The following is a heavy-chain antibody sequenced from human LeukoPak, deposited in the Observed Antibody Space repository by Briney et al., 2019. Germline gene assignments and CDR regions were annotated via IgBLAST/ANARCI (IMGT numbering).Heavy chain of an antibody. CDR2: IYTSGST. Sequence: SQTLSLTCTVSGGSISSGSYYWSWIRQPAGKGLEWIGRIYTSGSTNYNPSLKSRVTISVDTSKNQFSLKLSSVTAADAAVYYCARSPPDAFDIWGQGTMVTVSS. CDR3: ARSPPDAFDI. CDR1: GGSISSGSYY. J-gene: IGHJ3*02. V-gene: IGHV4-61*02.